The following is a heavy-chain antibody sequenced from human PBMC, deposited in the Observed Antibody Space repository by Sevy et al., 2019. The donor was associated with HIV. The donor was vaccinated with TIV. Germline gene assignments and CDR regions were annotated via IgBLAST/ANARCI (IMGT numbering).Heavy chain of an antibody. D-gene: IGHD6-25*01. Sequence: SETLTLTCTVSGGSITSLYWGWIRQPPGKGLEWIANIYYIGNTNYNPSLKSRVTISLDTSKNQFSLRLSSVTAADTAICYCAVENARGRGYSWGQGTLVTVSS. J-gene: IGHJ4*02. CDR2: IYYIGNT. CDR3: AVENARGRGYS. CDR1: GGSITSLY. V-gene: IGHV4-59*08.